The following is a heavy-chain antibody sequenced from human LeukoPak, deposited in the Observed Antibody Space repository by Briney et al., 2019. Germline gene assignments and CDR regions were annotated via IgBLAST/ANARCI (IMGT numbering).Heavy chain of an antibody. CDR1: GFTFSSYN. V-gene: IGHV3-21*01. J-gene: IGHJ6*02. D-gene: IGHD2-21*02. CDR2: ISSSSSYI. CDR3: ARSQGGDRGVDV. Sequence: GGSLRLSCAASGFTFSSYNMNWVRQAPGKGLEWVSSISSSSSYIYYADSVKGRFTISRDNAKNSLYLQMNSLRAEDTAVYYCARSQGGDRGVDVWGQGTTVTVSS.